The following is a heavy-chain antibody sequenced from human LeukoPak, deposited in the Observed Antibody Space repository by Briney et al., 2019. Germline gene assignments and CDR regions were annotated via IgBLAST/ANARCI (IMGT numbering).Heavy chain of an antibody. Sequence: GASVKVSCEASGGTFSSYAISWVRQAPGQGLEWMGGIIPIFGTANYAQKFQGRVTITTDESTSTAYMELSSLRSEDTAVYYCARDPEPQLWLHYWGQGTLVTVSS. CDR1: GGTFSSYA. CDR2: IIPIFGTA. CDR3: ARDPEPQLWLHY. J-gene: IGHJ4*02. V-gene: IGHV1-69*05. D-gene: IGHD5-18*01.